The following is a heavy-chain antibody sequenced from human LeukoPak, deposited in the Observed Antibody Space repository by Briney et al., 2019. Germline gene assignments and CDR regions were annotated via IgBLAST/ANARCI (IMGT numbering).Heavy chain of an antibody. V-gene: IGHV4-39*01. CDR1: GGSISSSSYY. CDR3: ARRPPYYYDSSGSPWEY. CDR2: IYYSGST. Sequence: SETLSLTCTVSGGSISSSSYYWGWLPQPPGKGLEWIGSIYYSGSTYYHPSLKSRVTISVDTSRNQFSLKLSSVTAADTAVYYCARRPPYYYDSSGSPWEYWGQGTLVTVSS. D-gene: IGHD3-22*01. J-gene: IGHJ4*02.